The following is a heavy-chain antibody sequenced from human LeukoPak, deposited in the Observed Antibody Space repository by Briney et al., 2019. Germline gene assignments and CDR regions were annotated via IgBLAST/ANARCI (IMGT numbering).Heavy chain of an antibody. D-gene: IGHD3-10*01. J-gene: IGHJ6*02. CDR3: ARLRRFGELYQHYGMDV. CDR2: IYNRGST. V-gene: IGHV4-59*08. CDR1: GGSISSYY. Sequence: SETLSLTCTVSGGSISSYYWSWIRHTPGKGLEWIGYIYNRGSTKYNPSLKSRATISVDTSKNQFSLKLTSVTAADTAVYYCARLRRFGELYQHYGMDVWGQGSTVTVS.